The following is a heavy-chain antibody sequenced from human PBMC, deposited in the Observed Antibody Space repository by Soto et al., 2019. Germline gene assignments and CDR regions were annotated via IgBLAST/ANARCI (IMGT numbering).Heavy chain of an antibody. CDR2: IYYSGST. D-gene: IGHD5-18*01. CDR3: ARVSQHSYGYGYSGIDY. V-gene: IGHV4-59*01. Sequence: SETLSLTCAVYGGSFNGYYWSWIRQPPGKGLEWIGYIYYSGSTNYNPSLKSRVTISVDTSKNQFSLKLSSVTAADTAVYYCARVSQHSYGYGYSGIDYWGQGTLVTVSS. J-gene: IGHJ4*02. CDR1: GGSFNGYY.